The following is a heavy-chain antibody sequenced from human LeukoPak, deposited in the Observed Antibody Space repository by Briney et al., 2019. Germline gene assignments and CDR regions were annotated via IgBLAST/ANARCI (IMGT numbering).Heavy chain of an antibody. Sequence: SETLSLTCTVSGGSISSYYWSWIRRPPGKGLEWIGYIYYSGSTNYNPSLKSRVTISVDTSKNQFSLKLSSVTAADTAVYYCARERVVPAAMGGYYYMDVWGKGTTVTVSS. D-gene: IGHD2-2*01. CDR3: ARERVVPAAMGGYYYMDV. J-gene: IGHJ6*03. CDR2: IYYSGST. V-gene: IGHV4-59*12. CDR1: GGSISSYY.